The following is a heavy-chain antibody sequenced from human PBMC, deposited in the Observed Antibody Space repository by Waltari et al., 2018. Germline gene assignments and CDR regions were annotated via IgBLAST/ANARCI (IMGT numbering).Heavy chain of an antibody. CDR3: ARKDYYYYYGMDV. V-gene: IGHV4-38-2*01. CDR1: GYSISSGYY. Sequence: QVQLQESGPGLVKPSETLSLTCAVSGYSISSGYYWGWIRQPPGKGLEWIGSIYHSGSTYYNPSLKSRVTISVDTSKNQFSLKLSSVTAADTAVYYCARKDYYYYYGMDVWGQGTTVTVSS. J-gene: IGHJ6*02. CDR2: IYHSGST.